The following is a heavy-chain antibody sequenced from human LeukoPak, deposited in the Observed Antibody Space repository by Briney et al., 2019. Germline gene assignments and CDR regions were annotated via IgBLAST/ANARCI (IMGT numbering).Heavy chain of an antibody. CDR2: IIPIFGTA. CDR1: GGTFSSYA. D-gene: IGHD2-2*01. CDR3: ARVKLGCSSTSCYPRKQYYFDY. V-gene: IGHV1-69*13. Sequence: SVKVSCKASGGTFSSYAISWVRQAPGQGLEWMGGIIPIFGTANYAQKFQGRVTITADESTSTAYMELSSLRSEDTAVYYCARVKLGCSSTSCYPRKQYYFDYWGQGTLVTVSS. J-gene: IGHJ4*02.